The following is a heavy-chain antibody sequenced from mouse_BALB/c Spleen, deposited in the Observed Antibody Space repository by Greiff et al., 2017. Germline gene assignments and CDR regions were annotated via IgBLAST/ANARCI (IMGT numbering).Heavy chain of an antibody. CDR1: GFALTGYG. CDR2: IWGDGST. J-gene: IGHJ4*01. CDR3: ARNYAYYAMDY. D-gene: IGHD1-1*01. Sequence: VMLVESGPGLVAPSQSLSITCTVSGFALTGYGVNWVRQPPGKGLEWLGMIWGDGSTDNNSALKSRLSTSKDNSKSQVFLKMNSLQTDDTARYYCARNYAYYAMDYWGQGTSVTVSS. V-gene: IGHV2-6-7*01.